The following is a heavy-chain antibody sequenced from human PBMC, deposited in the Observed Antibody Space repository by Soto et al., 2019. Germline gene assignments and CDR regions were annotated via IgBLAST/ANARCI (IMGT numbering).Heavy chain of an antibody. D-gene: IGHD2-15*01. CDR2: INPDNGNT. CDR1: GYTFTRYT. J-gene: IGHJ5*02. CDR3: ARGIATGQLDP. V-gene: IGHV1-3*01. Sequence: ASVKVSCKASGYTFTRYTTNWVRQAPGQRLEWMGWINPDNGNTKSSQKFQDRVIITRDTSASTAYMDLSSLRSEDTAAYYCARGIATGQLDPWGQGTLVTVSS.